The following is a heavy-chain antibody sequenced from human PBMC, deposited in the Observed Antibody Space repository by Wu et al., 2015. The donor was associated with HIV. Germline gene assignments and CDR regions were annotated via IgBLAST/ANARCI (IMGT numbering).Heavy chain of an antibody. V-gene: IGHV1-69*05. Sequence: QVQLVQSGAEVKKPGSSVRVSCKASGGTFSSYAISWVRQAPGQGLEWMGGIIPIFGTANYAQKFQGRVTITTDESTSTAYMELSSLRSEDTAVYYCARGRDRWGYYGSGSYYRVYYYGMDVWGQGTTVTVSS. D-gene: IGHD3-10*01. J-gene: IGHJ6*02. CDR2: IIPIFGTA. CDR1: GGTFSSYA. CDR3: ARGRDRWGYYGSGSYYRVYYYGMDV.